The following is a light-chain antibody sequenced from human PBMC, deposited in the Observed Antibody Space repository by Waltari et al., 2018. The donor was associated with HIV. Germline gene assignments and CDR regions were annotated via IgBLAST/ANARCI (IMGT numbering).Light chain of an antibody. J-gene: IGLJ3*02. CDR1: SPNIRPGYD. CDR2: GNS. Sequence: QSALPQPPSVSWAPGPRVTLACTGSSPNIRPGYDVPWYQQVPGTAPKLLIYGNSNRPSGVPDRFSGSKSGTSASLAVTGLQAEDEADYYCQSYDSSLSGGVFGGGTKLTVL. V-gene: IGLV1-40*01. CDR3: QSYDSSLSGGV.